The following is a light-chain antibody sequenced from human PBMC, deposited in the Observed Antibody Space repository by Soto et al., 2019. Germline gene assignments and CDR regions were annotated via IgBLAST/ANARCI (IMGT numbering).Light chain of an antibody. CDR3: QQYGDTPRT. Sequence: EIVLTQSPGTLSLSPGERVTLSCRASQSVIASYLAWYQQKPGQPPRLLIYGASIRATGIPDRFSGSGSGTDFTLTISRLEPDDFAVYFCQQYGDTPRTFGQGTKVDVK. J-gene: IGKJ1*01. V-gene: IGKV3-20*01. CDR1: QSVIASY. CDR2: GAS.